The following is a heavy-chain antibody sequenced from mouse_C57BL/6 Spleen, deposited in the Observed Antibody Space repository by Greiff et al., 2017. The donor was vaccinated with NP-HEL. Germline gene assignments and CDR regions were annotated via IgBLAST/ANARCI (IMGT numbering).Heavy chain of an antibody. CDR2: IDPETGGT. CDR3: TRSSYYDYGTVAY. J-gene: IGHJ3*01. V-gene: IGHV1-15*01. D-gene: IGHD2-4*01. CDR1: GYTFTDYE. Sequence: VQLQQSGAELVRPGASVTLSCKASGYTFTDYEMHWVKQTPVHGLEWIGAIDPETGGTAYNQKFKGKAILTADKSSSTAYMELRSLTSEDSAVYYCTRSSYYDYGTVAYWGQGTLVTVSA.